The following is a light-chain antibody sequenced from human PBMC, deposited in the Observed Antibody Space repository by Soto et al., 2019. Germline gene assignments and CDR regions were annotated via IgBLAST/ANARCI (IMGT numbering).Light chain of an antibody. J-gene: IGLJ2*01. CDR2: EGS. CDR1: SSDVGSYNL. CDR3: CSYAGISTSVHVI. V-gene: IGLV2-23*01. Sequence: QSALTQPASVSGSPGQSITISCTGTSSDVGSYNLVSWYQHHPGKAPKLMIYEGSKRPSGVSNRFSGSKSGNTASLTISGLQAEDEADYYCCSYAGISTSVHVIFGGGTKVTVL.